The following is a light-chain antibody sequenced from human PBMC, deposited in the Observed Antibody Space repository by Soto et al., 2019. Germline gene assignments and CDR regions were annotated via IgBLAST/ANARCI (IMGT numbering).Light chain of an antibody. Sequence: AIRMTQSPSSFSASTGDRVTITCRASQGISSYLAWYQQKPGKAPKLLIYPASTLQSGVPSRFSGSGSGTDFTLTISCLQSEDFATYYCQQYYSYPYTFGQGTTLEIK. CDR1: QGISSY. J-gene: IGKJ2*01. CDR2: PAS. CDR3: QQYYSYPYT. V-gene: IGKV1-8*01.